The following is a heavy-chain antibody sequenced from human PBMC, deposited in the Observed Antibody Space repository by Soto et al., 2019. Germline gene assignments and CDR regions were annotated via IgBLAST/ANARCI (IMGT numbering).Heavy chain of an antibody. J-gene: IGHJ4*01. D-gene: IGHD3-10*01. Sequence: RGGSLRRSCAVSGFTVGRYLMSWGRQAPGTGLEWVATIKREASDNKYGGSGKGRFTMYRATAKNYLYLQMDRLRAEATAVYYCARDSGYGSGASVTHYLDYWGHGTLVTVSS. CDR2: IKREASDN. CDR3: ARDSGYGSGASVTHYLDY. V-gene: IGHV3-7*01. CDR1: GFTVGRYL.